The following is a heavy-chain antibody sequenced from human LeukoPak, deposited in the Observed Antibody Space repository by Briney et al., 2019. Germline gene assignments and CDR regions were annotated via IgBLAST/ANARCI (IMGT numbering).Heavy chain of an antibody. Sequence: GASVKVSCKSSGGTFSSYAISWVRQAPGQGLEWMGRIIPIFGTANYAQKFQGRVTITTYKSTSTAYMELSSLRSEDTAVYYCARDSTLYSYGTHFDYWGQGTLVTVSS. CDR1: GGTFSSYA. V-gene: IGHV1-69*05. CDR3: ARDSTLYSYGTHFDY. CDR2: IIPIFGTA. D-gene: IGHD5-18*01. J-gene: IGHJ4*02.